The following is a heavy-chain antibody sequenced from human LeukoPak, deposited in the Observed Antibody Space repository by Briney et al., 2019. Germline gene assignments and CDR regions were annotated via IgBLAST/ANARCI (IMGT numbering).Heavy chain of an antibody. CDR2: INAGNGNT. D-gene: IGHD3-10*01. J-gene: IGHJ4*02. Sequence: ASVKVSCKASGYTITRYAMHWERQAPGQRLEWMGWINAGNGNTKYSQKFQGRVTITRDTSASTAYMELSSLRSEDTAVYYCAREDTMVRGVPLGYFDYWGQGTLVTVSS. CDR3: AREDTMVRGVPLGYFDY. V-gene: IGHV1-3*01. CDR1: GYTITRYA.